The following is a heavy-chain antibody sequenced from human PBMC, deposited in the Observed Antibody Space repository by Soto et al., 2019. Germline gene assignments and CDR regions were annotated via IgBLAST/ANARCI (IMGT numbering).Heavy chain of an antibody. D-gene: IGHD2-2*02. J-gene: IGHJ3*02. CDR3: ARGYCSSTSCYTATHAFDI. CDR1: GYTFTGYY. Sequence: QVQLVQSGAEVKKPGASVKVSCKASGYTFTGYYMHWVRQAPGQGLEWMGWINPNSGGTNYAQKFQGWVTMTRDTSISTAYMELSRLRSDDTAVYYCARGYCSSTSCYTATHAFDIWGQGTMVTVSS. CDR2: INPNSGGT. V-gene: IGHV1-2*04.